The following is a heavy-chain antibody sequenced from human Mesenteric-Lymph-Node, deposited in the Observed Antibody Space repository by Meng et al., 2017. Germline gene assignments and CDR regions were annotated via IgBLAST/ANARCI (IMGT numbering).Heavy chain of an antibody. Sequence: QAQLQESGPGRVKPSGTLSLTCAVAGGYLRSRNWWSWVRQPPGKGLEWIGEIYQSGSTNYKPSLNSRVTISVDESKNQFSLRLSSVTAADTAVYYCARVGAYCGGDCYHPRWGQGTLVTVSS. CDR1: GGYLRSRNW. CDR2: IYQSGST. CDR3: ARVGAYCGGDCYHPR. V-gene: IGHV4-4*02. J-gene: IGHJ4*02. D-gene: IGHD2-21*02.